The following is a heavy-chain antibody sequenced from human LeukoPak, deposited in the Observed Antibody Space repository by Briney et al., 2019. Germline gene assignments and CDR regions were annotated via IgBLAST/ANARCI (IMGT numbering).Heavy chain of an antibody. CDR3: AKGYYGSGSSHFDY. Sequence: GGSLRRSCAASGFTFSSYAMSWVRQAPGKGLEWVSAISGSGGSTYYADSVKGRFTISRGNSKNTLYLQMNSLRAEDTAVYYCAKGYYGSGSSHFDYWGQGTLVTVSS. CDR1: GFTFSSYA. D-gene: IGHD3-10*01. V-gene: IGHV3-23*01. J-gene: IGHJ4*02. CDR2: ISGSGGST.